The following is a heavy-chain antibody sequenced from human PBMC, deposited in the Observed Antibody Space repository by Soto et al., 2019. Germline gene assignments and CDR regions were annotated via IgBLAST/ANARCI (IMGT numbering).Heavy chain of an antibody. CDR1: GYTFTSYY. D-gene: IGHD4-17*01. J-gene: IGHJ4*02. CDR2: INPSGGST. CDR3: ARELRILPPYGPYYFDY. Sequence: GASVKVSCKASGYTFTSYYMHWVRQAPGQGLEWMGIINPSGGSTSYAQKFQGRVTMTRDTSTSTVYMELSSLRSEDTAVYYCARELRILPPYGPYYFDYWGQGTLVTVSS. V-gene: IGHV1-46*01.